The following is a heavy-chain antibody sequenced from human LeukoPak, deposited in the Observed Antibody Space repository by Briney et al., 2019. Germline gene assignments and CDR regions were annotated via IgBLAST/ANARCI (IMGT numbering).Heavy chain of an antibody. D-gene: IGHD1-20*01. Sequence: ASVKVSCKASGGTFSSYAISWVRQAPGQGLEWMGGIIPIFGTANYAQKFQGRVTITADESTSTAYMELSSLRSEDTAVYYCARAPDTDYNWNDATPPYYFDYWGQGTLVTVSS. J-gene: IGHJ4*02. V-gene: IGHV1-69*13. CDR2: IIPIFGTA. CDR1: GGTFSSYA. CDR3: ARAPDTDYNWNDATPPYYFDY.